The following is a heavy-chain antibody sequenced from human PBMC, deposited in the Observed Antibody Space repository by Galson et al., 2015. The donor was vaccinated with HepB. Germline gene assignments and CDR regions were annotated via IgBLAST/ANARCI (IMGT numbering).Heavy chain of an antibody. CDR1: GYTFTSYG. V-gene: IGHV1-18*04. D-gene: IGHD5-12*01. J-gene: IGHJ4*02. Sequence: SVKVSCKASGYTFTSYGISWVRQAPGQGLEWMGWISAYNGNTNYAQKLQGRVTMTTDTSTSTAYMELRSLRSDDTAVYYCARDPEHGGYQVVRYFDYWGQGTLVTVSS. CDR3: ARDPEHGGYQVVRYFDY. CDR2: ISAYNGNT.